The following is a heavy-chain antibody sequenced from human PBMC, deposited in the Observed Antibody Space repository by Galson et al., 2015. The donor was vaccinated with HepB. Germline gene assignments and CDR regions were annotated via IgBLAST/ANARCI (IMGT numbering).Heavy chain of an antibody. Sequence: SLRLSCAASGFTFSSYALTWVRQTPGKGLEWVSGVSGSAASTYYANSVKGRFTISRDNPKNTLYLQMNSLGAEDTAVYYCASLRGGKSFAYWGQGTLVTVSS. CDR3: ASLRGGKSFAY. CDR2: VSGSAAST. D-gene: IGHD3-10*01. CDR1: GFTFSSYA. V-gene: IGHV3-23*01. J-gene: IGHJ4*02.